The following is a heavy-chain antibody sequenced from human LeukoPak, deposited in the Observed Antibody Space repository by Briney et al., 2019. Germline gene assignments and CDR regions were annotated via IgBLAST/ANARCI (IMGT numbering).Heavy chain of an antibody. CDR2: ISGSGGST. J-gene: IGHJ4*02. Sequence: PGGSLRLSCAVSGFTFSDSEMNWVRQAPGKGLEWVSAISGSGGSTYYADSVKGRFTISRDNSKNTLYLQMNSLRAEDTAVYYCAKDPNQGSGSSLGDYWGQGTLVTVSS. CDR3: AKDPNQGSGSSLGDY. V-gene: IGHV3-23*01. CDR1: GFTFSDSE. D-gene: IGHD1-26*01.